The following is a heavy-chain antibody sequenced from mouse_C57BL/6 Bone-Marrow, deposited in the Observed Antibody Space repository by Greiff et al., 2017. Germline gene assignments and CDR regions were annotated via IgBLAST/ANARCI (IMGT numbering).Heavy chain of an antibody. CDR3: APPLAY. CDR1: GFNIKNTY. V-gene: IGHV14-3*01. J-gene: IGHJ3*01. Sequence: VQLQQSVAELVRPGASVKLSCTASGFNIKNTYMRWVKQRPEQGLEWIGRIDPANGNTKYAPKFQGKATITADTSSNTAYLQLSSLTSEDTAIYYCAPPLAYWGQGTLVTVSA. CDR2: IDPANGNT.